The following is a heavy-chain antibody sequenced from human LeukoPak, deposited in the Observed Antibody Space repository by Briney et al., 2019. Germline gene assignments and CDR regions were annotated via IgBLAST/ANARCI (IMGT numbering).Heavy chain of an antibody. V-gene: IGHV4-59*01. CDR2: IYYSGST. D-gene: IGHD5-18*01. J-gene: IGHJ3*02. CDR3: ARDLDTAMVISHAFDI. CDR1: GGSISSYY. Sequence: VKPSETLSLTCTVSGGSISSYYWSWIRQPPGKGLEWIGYIYYSGSTNYNPSLKSRVTISVDTSKNQFSLKLSSVTAADTAVYYCARDLDTAMVISHAFDIWGQGTMVTVSS.